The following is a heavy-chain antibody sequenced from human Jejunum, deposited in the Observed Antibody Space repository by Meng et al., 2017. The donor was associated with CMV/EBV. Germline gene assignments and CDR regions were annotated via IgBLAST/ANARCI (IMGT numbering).Heavy chain of an antibody. CDR3: AKDKPGCGPDY. D-gene: IGHD1-14*01. J-gene: IGHJ4*02. Sequence: VGSGGGVGPPGGSLWLSCAASGFPFSSYGRHWVRQAAGKGREWVTFILADRSNKYYADSVKGRFTVSRDNSKNTLYMQMDSLTSDDTAVYYCAKDKPGCGPDYWGQGTLVTVSS. CDR1: GFPFSSYG. V-gene: IGHV3-30*02. CDR2: ILADRSNK.